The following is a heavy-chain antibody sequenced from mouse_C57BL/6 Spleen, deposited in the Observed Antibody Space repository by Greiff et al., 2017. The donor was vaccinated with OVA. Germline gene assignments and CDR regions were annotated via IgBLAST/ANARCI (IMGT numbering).Heavy chain of an antibody. Sequence: VKLMESGPGLVAPSQSLSITCTVSGFSLTSYGVHWVRQPPGKGLEWLVVIWSDGSTTYNSALKSRLSISKDNSKSQVFLKMNSLQTDDTAMYYCARSPRYDYDPYYYAMDYWGQGTSVTVSS. D-gene: IGHD2-4*01. CDR1: GFSLTSYG. J-gene: IGHJ4*01. V-gene: IGHV2-6*03. CDR2: IWSDGST. CDR3: ARSPRYDYDPYYYAMDY.